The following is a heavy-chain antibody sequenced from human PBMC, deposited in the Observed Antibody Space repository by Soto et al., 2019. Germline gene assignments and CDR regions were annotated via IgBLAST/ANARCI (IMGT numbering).Heavy chain of an antibody. CDR3: ARTNWAHSPWFDP. CDR2: TYYSGSS. Sequence: SETLSLTCSVSGGSISNYYWSWIRQPPGKGLEWIGYTYYSGSSNYNPSLESRVTISVDTSKNHFSLKLGSVTPADTAVYYCARTNWAHSPWFDPWGQGTLVTVSS. D-gene: IGHD3-16*01. CDR1: GGSISNYY. J-gene: IGHJ5*02. V-gene: IGHV4-59*01.